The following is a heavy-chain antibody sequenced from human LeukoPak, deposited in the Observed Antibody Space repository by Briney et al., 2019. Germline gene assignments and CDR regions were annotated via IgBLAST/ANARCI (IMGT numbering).Heavy chain of an antibody. CDR3: ARVGYCSGGSCYSEDDY. D-gene: IGHD2-15*01. CDR2: IYHNGNT. CDR1: DFPIRSGYY. Sequence: SETLSLTCDVSDFPIRSGYYWGWLRQPPGKGLEWIGHIYHNGNTYYNPSLKSRVTISVDTSRNQFSLKVSSVTAADTAVYYCARVGYCSGGSCYSEDDYWGQGTLVTVSS. J-gene: IGHJ4*02. V-gene: IGHV4-38-2*01.